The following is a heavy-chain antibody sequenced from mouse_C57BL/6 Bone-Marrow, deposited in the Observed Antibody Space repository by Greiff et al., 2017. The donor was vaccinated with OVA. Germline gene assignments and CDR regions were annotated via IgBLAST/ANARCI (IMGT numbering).Heavy chain of an antibody. CDR2: IRNKANGYTT. J-gene: IGHJ4*01. D-gene: IGHD2-1*01. Sequence: EVHLVESGGGLVQPGGSLSLSCAASGFTFTDYYMSWVRQPPGKALEWLGFIRNKANGYTTEYSASVKGRFTISRDNSQSILYLQMNALRAEDSATYYCARYSNYEGFYAMDYWGQGTSVTVSS. V-gene: IGHV7-3*01. CDR3: ARYSNYEGFYAMDY. CDR1: GFTFTDYY.